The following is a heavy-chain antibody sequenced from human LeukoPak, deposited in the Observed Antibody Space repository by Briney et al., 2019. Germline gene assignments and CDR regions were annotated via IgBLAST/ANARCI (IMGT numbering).Heavy chain of an antibody. CDR2: LSHDGNNE. V-gene: IGHV3-30*18. J-gene: IGHJ4*02. CDR3: AKDNYYGSSAVIDY. CDR1: GFTFSSYG. Sequence: GGSLRLSCAASGFTFSSYGMHWVRQAPGKGLEWVAALSHDGNNEFYADSVKGRFTISRDNSKSTLYLQMNSLRAGDTATFYCAKDNYYGSSAVIDYWGQGALVTDSS. D-gene: IGHD3-22*01.